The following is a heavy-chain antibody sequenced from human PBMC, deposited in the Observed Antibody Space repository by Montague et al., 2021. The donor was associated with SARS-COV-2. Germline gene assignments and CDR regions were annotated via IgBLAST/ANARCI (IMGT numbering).Heavy chain of an antibody. J-gene: IGHJ4*02. CDR2: VSRSGTAR. Sequence: SLRLSCAASGFSFSNYEIAWVRQAPGKGLEFFSYVSRSGTARSYVDSVKGRFTVSRDDAKSSLYLQMSSLRTEDTALYYCARAFKGSFSSGWLYYFDYWGQGTLVTVSS. CDR3: ARAFKGSFSSGWLYYFDY. V-gene: IGHV3-48*03. D-gene: IGHD6-19*01. CDR1: GFSFSNYE.